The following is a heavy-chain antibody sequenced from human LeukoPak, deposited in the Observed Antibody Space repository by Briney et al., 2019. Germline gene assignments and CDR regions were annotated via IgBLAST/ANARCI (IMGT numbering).Heavy chain of an antibody. J-gene: IGHJ3*02. Sequence: SETLSLTCTVSGGSISSGSYYWSWIRQPAGKGLEWIGRIYTSGSTNYNPSLKSRVTISVDTSKNQFSLKLSSVTAADTAVYYCATKVVVPAFRSAGGAFDIWGQGTMVTVSS. CDR3: ATKVVVPAFRSAGGAFDI. D-gene: IGHD3-22*01. CDR1: GGSISSGSYY. V-gene: IGHV4-61*02. CDR2: IYTSGST.